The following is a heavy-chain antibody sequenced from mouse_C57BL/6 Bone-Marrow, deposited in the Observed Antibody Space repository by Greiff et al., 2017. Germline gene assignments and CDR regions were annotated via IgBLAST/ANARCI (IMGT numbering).Heavy chain of an antibody. V-gene: IGHV1-82*01. CDR3: ARWPTVVATRYFDV. J-gene: IGHJ1*03. D-gene: IGHD1-1*01. CDR1: GYAFSSSW. Sequence: VQVVESGPELVKPGASVKISCKASGYAFSSSWMNWVKQRPGKGLEWIGRIYPGDGDTNYNGKFKGKATLTADKSSSTAYMQLSSLTSEDSAVYFCARWPTVVATRYFDVWGTGTTVTVSS. CDR2: IYPGDGDT.